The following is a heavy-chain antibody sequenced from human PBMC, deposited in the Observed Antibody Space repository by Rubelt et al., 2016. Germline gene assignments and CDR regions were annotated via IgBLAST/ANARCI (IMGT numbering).Heavy chain of an antibody. D-gene: IGHD6-6*01. J-gene: IGHJ4*02. CDR1: GGSFSGYY. Sequence: QVQLQQWGAGLLKPSETLSLTCAVYGGSFSGYYWSWIRQPPGKGLEWVSYISSGSSAKYYADSVKGRFTISRDNAKNSLYLQMNSLRAEDTAVYYCARVESSIASRSDFWGRGTLVTVSS. CDR2: ISSGSSAK. CDR3: ARVESSIASRSDF. V-gene: IGHV3-11*04.